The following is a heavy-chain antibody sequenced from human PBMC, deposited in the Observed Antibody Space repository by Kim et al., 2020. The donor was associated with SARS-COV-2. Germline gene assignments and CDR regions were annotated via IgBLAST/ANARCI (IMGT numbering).Heavy chain of an antibody. Sequence: GGSLRLSCAASGFTFSSYSMNWVRQAPGKGLEWVSSISSSSSYIYYADSVKGRFTISRDNAKKSLYLQMNSLRAEDTAVYYCARDVSVEYGLGSYYNSTAFDYWGQGTLVTVSS. CDR1: GFTFSSYS. D-gene: IGHD3-10*01. J-gene: IGHJ4*02. V-gene: IGHV3-21*01. CDR3: ARDVSVEYGLGSYYNSTAFDY. CDR2: ISSSSSYI.